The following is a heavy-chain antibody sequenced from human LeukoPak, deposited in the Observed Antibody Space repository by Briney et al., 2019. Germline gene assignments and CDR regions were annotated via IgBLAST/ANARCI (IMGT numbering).Heavy chain of an antibody. Sequence: PGGSLRLSCAASGFTFDDYAMHWVRQAPGKGLEWVSGISWNSGSIGYADSVKGRFTISRDNAKNSLYLQMNSLRAEDTALYYCAKARGSSMDVWGKGTTVTISS. J-gene: IGHJ6*03. D-gene: IGHD1-26*01. V-gene: IGHV3-9*01. CDR1: GFTFDDYA. CDR3: AKARGSSMDV. CDR2: ISWNSGSI.